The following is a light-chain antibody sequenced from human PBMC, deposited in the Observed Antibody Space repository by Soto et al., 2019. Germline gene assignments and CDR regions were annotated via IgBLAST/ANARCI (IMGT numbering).Light chain of an antibody. CDR1: QSVSRY. CDR3: QQRSYWTWT. V-gene: IGKV3-11*01. Sequence: DIVLTQSPATPSLSPGERATLSCRASQSVSRYLAWYQQKPGQAPRLLIYDASNRATGIAARFSGSGSGTDFTLSISSLETEDFAVYYCQQRSYWTWTFGQGTKVDIK. J-gene: IGKJ1*01. CDR2: DAS.